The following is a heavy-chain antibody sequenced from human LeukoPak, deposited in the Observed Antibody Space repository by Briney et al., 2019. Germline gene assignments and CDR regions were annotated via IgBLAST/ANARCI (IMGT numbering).Heavy chain of an antibody. CDR2: IIPIFGTA. J-gene: IGHJ5*02. V-gene: IGHV1-69*05. D-gene: IGHD3-22*01. CDR3: ARVYYNKGSSWFGP. CDR1: GGTFSSYA. Sequence: SVKDSCKASGGTFSSYAISWVRQAPGQGLEWMGGIIPIFGTANYAQKFQGRVTITTDESTSTAYMEPSSLRSEDTAVYYCARVYYNKGSSWFGPWGQGTLVTVSS.